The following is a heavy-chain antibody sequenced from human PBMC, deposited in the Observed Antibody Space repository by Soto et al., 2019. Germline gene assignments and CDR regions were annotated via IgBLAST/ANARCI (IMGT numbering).Heavy chain of an antibody. V-gene: IGHV3-23*01. CDR1: GFTFSSYA. CDR2: ISGSGYAT. J-gene: IGHJ6*02. Sequence: EVQLLESGGGLVQPGGSLRLSCAASGFTFSSYAMSWVRQAPGMGLEWVSVISGSGYATYYADSVKGRFTVSRDNSNNTVYLQRNSLRAEDTAVYYCAKEETVGVNYYYYSGMDVWGQGTTVTVSS. D-gene: IGHD3-16*01. CDR3: AKEETVGVNYYYYSGMDV.